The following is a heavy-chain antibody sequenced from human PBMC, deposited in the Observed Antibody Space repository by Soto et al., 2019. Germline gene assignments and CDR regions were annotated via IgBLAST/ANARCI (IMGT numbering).Heavy chain of an antibody. CDR1: GFIFSSDW. Sequence: SLRLSCAASGFIFSSDWMHWVRQAPGKRPVWVARIDTDGSGTTYADSVKGRFTISRDNARNMVYLQMNSLRAEDTAVYYCSTRGVSYRPAWDYYYYGMDVWGKGTTVTVSS. J-gene: IGHJ6*04. V-gene: IGHV3-74*01. D-gene: IGHD2-15*01. CDR2: IDTDGSGT. CDR3: STRGVSYRPAWDYYYYGMDV.